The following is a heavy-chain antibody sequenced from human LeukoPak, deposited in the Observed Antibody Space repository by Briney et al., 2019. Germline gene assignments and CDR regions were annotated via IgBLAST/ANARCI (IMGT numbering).Heavy chain of an antibody. Sequence: SETLSLTCTVTGGSISSYYWSWIRQPPGKGLEWIGYIYYSGSTNYNPSLKSRVTISVDTSKNQFSLTLSSVTAADTAVYYCATLSSSSWYGGFGNWFDPWGQGTLVTVSS. J-gene: IGHJ5*02. CDR3: ATLSSSSWYGGFGNWFDP. D-gene: IGHD6-13*01. CDR1: GGSISSYY. V-gene: IGHV4-59*01. CDR2: IYYSGST.